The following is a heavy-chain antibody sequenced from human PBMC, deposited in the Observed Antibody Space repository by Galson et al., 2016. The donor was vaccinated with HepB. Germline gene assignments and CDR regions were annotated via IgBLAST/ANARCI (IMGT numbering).Heavy chain of an antibody. CDR3: TVSPAPGVDY. CDR1: GFTFTNAW. Sequence: SLRLSCAASGFTFTNAWMTWVRQAPGKGLECVARIKSKLFGETRDYAAPVKGRFTISRDDSKNMLYLQMNDLKTEDTALYHSTVSPAPGVDYWGQGTLVTVSS. V-gene: IGHV3-15*01. CDR2: IKSKLFGETR. J-gene: IGHJ4*02.